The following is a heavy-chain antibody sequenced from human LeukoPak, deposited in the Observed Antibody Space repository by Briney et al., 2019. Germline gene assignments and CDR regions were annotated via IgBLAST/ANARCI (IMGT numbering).Heavy chain of an antibody. CDR1: GPSLNNFY. J-gene: IGHJ4*02. CDR2: IEDSGST. CDR3: ARGHSGSYYAY. V-gene: IGHV4-4*07. D-gene: IGHD1-26*01. Sequence: PSETLSFTCTVPGPSLNNFYWTSIRQPAAKGLEWIGRIEDSGSTKYNPSLKSRVSMSVDTSKKQFSLSLSSVTAADTAVYYCARGHSGSYYAYWGQGTLVTVSS.